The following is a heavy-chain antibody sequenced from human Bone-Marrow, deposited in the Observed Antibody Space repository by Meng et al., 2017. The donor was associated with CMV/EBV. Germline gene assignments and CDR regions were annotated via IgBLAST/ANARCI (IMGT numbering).Heavy chain of an antibody. CDR2: MNPNSGNT. Sequence: ASVKVSCKASGYTFTSYDINWVRQATGQGLEWMGWMNPNSGNTGYAQKFQGRVTMTRNTSISTAYMELSSLRSEDTAVYYCARDLTEGRVWEPLASAFDIWGQGTMVTVSS. D-gene: IGHD1-26*01. CDR3: ARDLTEGRVWEPLASAFDI. J-gene: IGHJ3*02. CDR1: GYTFTSYD. V-gene: IGHV1-8*01.